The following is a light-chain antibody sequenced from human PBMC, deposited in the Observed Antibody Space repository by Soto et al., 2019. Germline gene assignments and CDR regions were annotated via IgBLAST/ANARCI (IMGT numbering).Light chain of an antibody. CDR3: QEYNNWPLT. V-gene: IGKV3-15*01. CDR1: QSVSSN. J-gene: IGKJ4*01. Sequence: EIVMTQSPATLSVSPGERATLSCRASQSVSSNLAWYQQKPGQAPRLLTYGASTRATGIPARFSGSGSGTEFTLTNSSLQSEDFAVYYCQEYNNWPLTFGGGTKVEIK. CDR2: GAS.